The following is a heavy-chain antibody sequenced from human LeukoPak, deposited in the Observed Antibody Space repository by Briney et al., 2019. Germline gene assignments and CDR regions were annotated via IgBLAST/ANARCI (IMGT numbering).Heavy chain of an antibody. V-gene: IGHV4-30-4*01. CDR3: ARDAGSHHDAFDI. J-gene: IGHJ3*02. D-gene: IGHD2-15*01. CDR1: GGSISSGDYY. CDR2: TYYSGST. Sequence: SETLSLTCTVSGGSISSGDYYWSWIRQPPGKGLEWIGYTYYSGSTYYNPSLKSRVTISVDTSKNQFSLKLSSVTAADTAVYYCARDAGSHHDAFDIWGQGTMVTVSS.